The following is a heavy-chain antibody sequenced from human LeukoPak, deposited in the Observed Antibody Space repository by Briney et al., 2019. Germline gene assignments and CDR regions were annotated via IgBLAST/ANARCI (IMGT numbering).Heavy chain of an antibody. D-gene: IGHD6-6*01. J-gene: IGHJ4*02. CDR1: GFTFSSYA. Sequence: GGSLRLSCAASGFTFSSYAMHWVRQAPGKGLEWVAVISYDGSNKYYAGPVKGRFTISRDNSKNTLYLQMNSLRAEDTAVYYCAREAGGIAARFDYWGQGTLVTVSS. CDR2: ISYDGSNK. CDR3: AREAGGIAARFDY. V-gene: IGHV3-30*04.